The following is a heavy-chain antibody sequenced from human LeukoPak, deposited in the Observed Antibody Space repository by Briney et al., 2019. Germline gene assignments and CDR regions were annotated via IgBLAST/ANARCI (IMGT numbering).Heavy chain of an antibody. D-gene: IGHD2-2*01. CDR1: GFTFSGYA. Sequence: GGSLRLSCAASGFTFSGYAMTWVRQAPGKGLEWVSSISSSGGSTYYADSVKGRFTISRDNSKNTLYLQMNSLRAEDTAVYYCAKAKDIVVEHDYWGQGTLVTVSS. J-gene: IGHJ4*02. CDR2: ISSSGGST. V-gene: IGHV3-23*01. CDR3: AKAKDIVVEHDY.